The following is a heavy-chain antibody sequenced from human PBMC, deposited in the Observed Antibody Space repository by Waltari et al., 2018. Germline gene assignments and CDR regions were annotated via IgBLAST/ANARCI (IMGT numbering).Heavy chain of an antibody. V-gene: IGHV4-34*01. CDR3: ARGRDRWVIAARPGGVDY. Sequence: QVQLQQWGAGLLKPSETLSLTCAVYGGSFSGYYWSWIRQPPGRGLEWIGEINHSGSTNYNPSLKSRVTISVDTSKNQFSLKLSSVTAADTAVYYCARGRDRWVIAARPGGVDYWGQGTLVTVSS. D-gene: IGHD6-6*01. J-gene: IGHJ4*02. CDR2: INHSGST. CDR1: GGSFSGYY.